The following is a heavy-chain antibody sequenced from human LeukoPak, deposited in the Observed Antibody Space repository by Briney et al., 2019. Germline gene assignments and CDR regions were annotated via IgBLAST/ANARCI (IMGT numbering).Heavy chain of an antibody. V-gene: IGHV1-18*04. J-gene: IGHJ6*02. CDR1: GYTFTGYY. CDR2: INPNSGNT. CDR3: ASAAVVEPGPRGMDV. Sequence: ASVKVSCKASGYTFTGYYMHWVRQAPGQGLEWMGWINPNSGNTNYAQKLQGRVTMTTDTSTSTAYMELRSLRSDDTAVYYCASAAVVEPGPRGMDVWGQGTTVTVSS. D-gene: IGHD6-19*01.